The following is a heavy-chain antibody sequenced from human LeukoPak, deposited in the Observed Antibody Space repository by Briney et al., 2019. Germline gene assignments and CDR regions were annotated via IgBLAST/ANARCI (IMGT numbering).Heavy chain of an antibody. J-gene: IGHJ3*02. V-gene: IGHV4-59*01. D-gene: IGHD3-22*01. Sequence: KPSETLSLTCTVSGGSISSYYWSWIRQPPGKGLGWIGYIYYSGSTNYNPSLKSRVTISVDTSKNQFSLKLSSVTAADTAVYYCARLSYAKWLLGPGAFDIWGQGTMVTVSS. CDR2: IYYSGST. CDR3: ARLSYAKWLLGPGAFDI. CDR1: GGSISSYY.